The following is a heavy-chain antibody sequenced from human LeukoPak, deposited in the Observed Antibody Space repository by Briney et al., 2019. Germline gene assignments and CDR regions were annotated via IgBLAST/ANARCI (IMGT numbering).Heavy chain of an antibody. CDR3: ARPEDYNYGFNY. D-gene: IGHD3-10*01. Sequence: ASVKVSCKASGDTFSSYAISWVRQGPGQGLEWIGGIIPMFESPKYAQKFQGRVTITADKVTSTVYMDLRSLRSDDTAVYYCARPEDYNYGFNYWGQGTLLTVSS. V-gene: IGHV1-69*06. CDR1: GDTFSSYA. J-gene: IGHJ4*02. CDR2: IIPMFESP.